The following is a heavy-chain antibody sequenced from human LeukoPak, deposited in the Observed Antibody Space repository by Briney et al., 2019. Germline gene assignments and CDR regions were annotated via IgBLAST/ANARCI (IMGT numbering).Heavy chain of an antibody. Sequence: GASVKVSCKASGYTFTSYYMHWVRQAPGQGLEWMGIINPSGGSTSYAQKFQGRVTMTRDTSTSTVYMELSSLRSEDTAVYYCARFPNTAMVMGLEYYYGMDVWGQGTTVTVSS. CDR2: INPSGGST. V-gene: IGHV1-46*01. CDR1: GYTFTSYY. CDR3: ARFPNTAMVMGLEYYYGMDV. J-gene: IGHJ6*02. D-gene: IGHD5-18*01.